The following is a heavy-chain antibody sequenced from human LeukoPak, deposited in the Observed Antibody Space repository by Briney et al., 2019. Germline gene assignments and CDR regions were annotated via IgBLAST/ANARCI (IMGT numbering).Heavy chain of an antibody. V-gene: IGHV1-69*13. D-gene: IGHD2-2*01. Sequence: AASVKLSCKASGGTFSSYAISWVRQAPGQGLEWMGGIIPIFGTANYAQKFQGRVTITADESTSTAYMELSSLRSEDTAVYYCARGVHQLLFATDAFDIWGQGTMVTVSS. CDR2: IIPIFGTA. J-gene: IGHJ3*02. CDR1: GGTFSSYA. CDR3: ARGVHQLLFATDAFDI.